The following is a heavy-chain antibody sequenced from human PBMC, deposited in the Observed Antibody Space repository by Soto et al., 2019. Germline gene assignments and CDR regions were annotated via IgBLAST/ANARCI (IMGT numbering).Heavy chain of an antibody. J-gene: IGHJ6*02. V-gene: IGHV5-51*01. CDR3: ARSDPFDYDSSGYYSPFSMDV. D-gene: IGHD3-22*01. Sequence: PGESLKISCKGSGYSFTSYWIGWGRQMPGKCLEWMGIIYPGDSDTRYSPSFQGQVTISADKSISTAYLQWSSLKASDTAMYYCARSDPFDYDSSGYYSPFSMDVWGQGTTVTVSS. CDR1: GYSFTSYW. CDR2: IYPGDSDT.